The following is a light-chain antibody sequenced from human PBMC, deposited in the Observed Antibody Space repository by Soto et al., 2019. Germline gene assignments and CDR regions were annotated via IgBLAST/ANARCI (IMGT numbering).Light chain of an antibody. CDR2: DTS. J-gene: IGLJ7*01. CDR3: LLFYDGVAV. Sequence: QTVVTQEPSLTVSPGGTVTLTCGSSTGDVTNGRWPYWFQQRPGQVPRTLIHDTSNKHPWTPARFSGSLLGDKAALTLSGAQPEDEAVYYCLLFYDGVAVFGGGTQLTVL. CDR1: TGDVTNGRW. V-gene: IGLV7-46*01.